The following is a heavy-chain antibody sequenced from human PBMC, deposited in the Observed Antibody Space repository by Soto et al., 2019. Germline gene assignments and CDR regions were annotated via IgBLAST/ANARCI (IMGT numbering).Heavy chain of an antibody. CDR1: VDSITTYY. CDR2: IDTSGNT. J-gene: IGHJ6*02. CDR3: ARYSNNWFQTEGMDV. D-gene: IGHD6-13*01. V-gene: IGHV4-4*07. Sequence: SETLSLTCTVSVDSITTYYWSWIRQPAGKGLEWIGRIDTSGNTNYNPSLKSRVTMSVDTSKKQFSLKLTSVTAADTAVYYCARYSNNWFQTEGMDVWGQGTTIT.